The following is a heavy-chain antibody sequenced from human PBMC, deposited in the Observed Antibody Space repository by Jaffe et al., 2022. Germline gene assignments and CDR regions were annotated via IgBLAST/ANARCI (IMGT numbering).Heavy chain of an antibody. Sequence: QVQLQESGPGLVKPSETLSLTCAVSGYSISSGYYWGWIRQPPGKGLEWIGSIYHSGSTYYNPSLKSRVTISVDTSKNQFSLKLSSVTAADTAVYYCARHDLYLHNSGFDYWGQGTLVTVSS. CDR3: ARHDLYLHNSGFDY. CDR1: GYSISSGYY. D-gene: IGHD3-22*01. CDR2: IYHSGST. J-gene: IGHJ4*02. V-gene: IGHV4-38-2*01.